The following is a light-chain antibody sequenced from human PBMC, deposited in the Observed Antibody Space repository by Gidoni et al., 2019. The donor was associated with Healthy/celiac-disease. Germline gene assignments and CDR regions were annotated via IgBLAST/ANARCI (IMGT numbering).Light chain of an antibody. Sequence: EIVLTQSPATLSLSPGERATLSCRASQSVSSYLAWYQQKPGQAPRLLIYDASNRATGIPARFRGSGSGTDFTLTIRSLEPEDFAVYYCQQRRNWPYTFGQGTKLEIK. CDR3: QQRRNWPYT. CDR2: DAS. CDR1: QSVSSY. J-gene: IGKJ2*01. V-gene: IGKV3-11*01.